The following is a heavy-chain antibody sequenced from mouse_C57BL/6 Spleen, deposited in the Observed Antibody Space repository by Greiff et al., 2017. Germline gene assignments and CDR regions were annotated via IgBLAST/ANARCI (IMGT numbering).Heavy chain of an antibody. D-gene: IGHD1-1*01. Sequence: QVQLKESGAELVKPGASVKISCKASGYAFSSYWMSWVKQRPGKGLEWIGQIYPGDGDTNYNGKFKGKATLTADKSSSTAYMHLSSLTSENSAVYFCARSTTLVSPYCFDYWGQGTPLTVSS. CDR3: ARSTTLVSPYCFDY. CDR2: IYPGDGDT. CDR1: GYAFSSYW. J-gene: IGHJ2*01. V-gene: IGHV1-80*01.